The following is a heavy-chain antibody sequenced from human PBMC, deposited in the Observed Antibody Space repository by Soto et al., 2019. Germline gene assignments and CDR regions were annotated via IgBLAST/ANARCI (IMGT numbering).Heavy chain of an antibody. J-gene: IGHJ5*02. CDR1: GGSISSGGYY. D-gene: IGHD3-3*01. CDR3: ARALPAVTIFGVVPSWFDP. CDR2: IYYSGST. V-gene: IGHV4-31*03. Sequence: PSETLSLTCTVSGGSISSGGYYWSWIRQHPGKGLEWIGYIYYSGSTYYNPSLKSRVTISVDTSKNQFSLKLSSVTAADTAVYYCARALPAVTIFGVVPSWFDPWGQGTLVTVSS.